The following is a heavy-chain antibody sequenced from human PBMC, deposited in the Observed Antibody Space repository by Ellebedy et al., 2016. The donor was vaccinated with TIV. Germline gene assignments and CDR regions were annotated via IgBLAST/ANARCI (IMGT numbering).Heavy chain of an antibody. CDR2: INVDGTNP. D-gene: IGHD1-7*01. CDR1: GFRFSSQW. J-gene: IGHJ4*02. CDR3: VRVEGEL. V-gene: IGHV3-74*01. Sequence: PGGSLRLSCAASGFRFSSQWMHWVRQAPGKGLEWVSRINVDGTNPGYADSVKGRFTISKDNAKSTLYLQMNSLRAEDTGVYFGVRVEGELWGQGTLVTVSS.